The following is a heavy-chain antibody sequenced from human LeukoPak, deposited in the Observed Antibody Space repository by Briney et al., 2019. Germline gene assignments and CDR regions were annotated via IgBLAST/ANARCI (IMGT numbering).Heavy chain of an antibody. D-gene: IGHD4-17*01. J-gene: IGHJ1*01. Sequence: GGSLRLSCAASGFTFSDYSMNWVRQAPGKGLEWVSSISSRSTYRYYADSVKGRFTISRDNAKNSLCLQMNSLRAEDTAVYYCARDMTTATTCYLQHWGQGTLVTVST. V-gene: IGHV3-21*06. CDR1: GFTFSDYS. CDR3: ARDMTTATTCYLQH. CDR2: ISSRSTYR.